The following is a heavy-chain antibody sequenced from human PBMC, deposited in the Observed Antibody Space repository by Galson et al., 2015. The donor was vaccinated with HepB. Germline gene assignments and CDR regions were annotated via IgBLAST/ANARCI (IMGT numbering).Heavy chain of an antibody. Sequence: SLRLSCAASGITFSNAWMSWVRQAPGKGLEWVGRIKSKTDGGTTDYAAPVKGRFTISRDDSKNTLYLQMNSLKTEDTAVYYCTTEPYYYDSSGWSTAHDYWGQGTLVTVSS. D-gene: IGHD3-22*01. CDR3: TTEPYYYDSSGWSTAHDY. V-gene: IGHV3-15*01. CDR2: IKSKTDGGTT. CDR1: GITFSNAW. J-gene: IGHJ4*02.